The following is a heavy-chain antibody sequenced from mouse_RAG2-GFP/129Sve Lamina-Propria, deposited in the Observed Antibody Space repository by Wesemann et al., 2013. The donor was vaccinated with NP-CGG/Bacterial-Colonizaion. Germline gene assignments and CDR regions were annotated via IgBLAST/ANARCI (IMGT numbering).Heavy chain of an antibody. D-gene: IGHD4-1*01. CDR2: ISGGGGNT. V-gene: IGHV5-9*04. J-gene: IGHJ2*01. CDR1: GFTFSSYT. Sequence: VESGGGLVKPGGSLKLSCAASGFTFSSYTMSWVRQTPEKRLEWVATISGGGGNTYYPDSVKGRFTISRDNAKNTLYLQMSSLRSEDTAMYYCARTGTGFDYWGQGTTLTVSS. CDR3: ARTGTGFDY.